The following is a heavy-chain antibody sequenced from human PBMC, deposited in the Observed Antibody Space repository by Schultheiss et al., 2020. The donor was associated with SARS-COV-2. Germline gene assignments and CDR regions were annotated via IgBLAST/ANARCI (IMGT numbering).Heavy chain of an antibody. CDR1: GYTFTSYY. V-gene: IGHV1-46*01. D-gene: IGHD6-13*01. CDR3: ASSGYSSSWAAIMDV. CDR2: INPSGGST. J-gene: IGHJ6*02. Sequence: ASVKVSCKASGYTFTSYYVHWVRQAPGQGLEWMGIINPSGGSTRYAQKFQGRVTITRDTSASTAYMELSSLRSEDTAVYYCASSGYSSSWAAIMDVWGQGTTVTVSS.